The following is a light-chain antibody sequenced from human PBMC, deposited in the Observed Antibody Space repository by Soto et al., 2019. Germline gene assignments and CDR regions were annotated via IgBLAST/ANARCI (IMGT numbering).Light chain of an antibody. CDR3: QKYNSAPWT. J-gene: IGKJ1*01. CDR2: AAS. Sequence: DIPMTQSPSSLSASVGDRVTITCRASQGISNFLAWHQQKPVKVPSLLIYAASTLQSGVPSRYSGSGSGTDFALTITSLQPEDVGTYYCQKYNSAPWTFGQGTRVQIK. V-gene: IGKV1-27*01. CDR1: QGISNF.